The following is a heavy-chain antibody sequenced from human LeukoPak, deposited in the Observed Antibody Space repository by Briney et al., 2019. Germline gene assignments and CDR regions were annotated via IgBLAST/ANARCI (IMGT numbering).Heavy chain of an antibody. V-gene: IGHV4-34*01. J-gene: IGHJ5*02. CDR3: ARVVKYSSSWLNWFDT. D-gene: IGHD6-13*01. Sequence: SETLSLTCAVYGGSFSGYYWSWIRQPPGKGLEWIGEINHSGSTNYNPSLKSRVTISVDTSKNQFSLKLSSVTAADTAVYYCARVVKYSSSWLNWFDTWGAGTLVT. CDR1: GGSFSGYY. CDR2: INHSGST.